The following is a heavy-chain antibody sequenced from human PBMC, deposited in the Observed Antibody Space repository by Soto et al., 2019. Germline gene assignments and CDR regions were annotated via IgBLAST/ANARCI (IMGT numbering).Heavy chain of an antibody. V-gene: IGHV3-11*01. Sequence: GGSLRLSCAASGFTFSDYYMSWIRQAPGKRLEWVSYISSSGSTIYYADSVKGRFTISRDNAKNSLYLQMNSLRAEDTAVYYCARVPPDYYYYYMDVWGKGSTVTAP. CDR3: ARVPPDYYYYYMDV. J-gene: IGHJ6*03. CDR1: GFTFSDYY. CDR2: ISSSGSTI.